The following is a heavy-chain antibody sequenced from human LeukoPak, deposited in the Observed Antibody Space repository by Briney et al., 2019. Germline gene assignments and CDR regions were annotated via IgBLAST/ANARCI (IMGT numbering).Heavy chain of an antibody. Sequence: GGSLRLSCAASGFTFSSYAMHWVRQAPGKGLEWVAVISYDGSNKYYADSVKGRFTISRDNSKNTLYLQMNSLRAEDTAVYYCARGGSGYPDYYYYGMDVWGRGTTVTVSS. CDR2: ISYDGSNK. V-gene: IGHV3-30*04. CDR3: ARGGSGYPDYYYYGMDV. J-gene: IGHJ6*02. D-gene: IGHD3-22*01. CDR1: GFTFSSYA.